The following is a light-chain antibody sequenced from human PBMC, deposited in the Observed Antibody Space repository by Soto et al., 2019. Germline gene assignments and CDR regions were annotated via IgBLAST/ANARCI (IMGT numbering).Light chain of an antibody. CDR2: EVT. Sequence: QSALTQPPSASGSPGQSVTISCTGTSGDVGGYDYVSWYQQHPGKAPKLMIYEVTKRPLGVPDRFSGSKSATSATLDITGLQTGDEADYYCGSWDRSLRGWVFGGGTKVTVL. CDR1: SGDVGGYDY. V-gene: IGLV2-8*01. J-gene: IGLJ3*02. CDR3: GSWDRSLRGWV.